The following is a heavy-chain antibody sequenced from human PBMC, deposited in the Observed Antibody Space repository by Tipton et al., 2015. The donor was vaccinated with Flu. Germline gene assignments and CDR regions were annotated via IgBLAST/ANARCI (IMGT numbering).Heavy chain of an antibody. CDR3: ARGRGRITMVRGVKGAFDI. D-gene: IGHD3-10*01. CDR2: INHSGST. Sequence: TLSFTCAVYGGSFSGYYWSWIRQPPGKGLEWIGEINHSGSTNYNPSLKSRVTISVDTSKNQFSLKLSSVTAADTAVYYCARGRGRITMVRGVKGAFDIWGQGTMVTVSS. J-gene: IGHJ3*02. V-gene: IGHV4-34*01. CDR1: GGSFSGYY.